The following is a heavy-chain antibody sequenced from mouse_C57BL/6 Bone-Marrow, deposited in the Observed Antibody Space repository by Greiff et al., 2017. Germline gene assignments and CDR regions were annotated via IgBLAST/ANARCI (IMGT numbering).Heavy chain of an antibody. D-gene: IGHD2-3*01. CDR1: GYTFTSYG. CDR3: ARQSDGYYVNYAMDY. V-gene: IGHV1-81*01. CDR2: IYPRSGNT. Sequence: VMLVESGAELARPGASVKLSCKASGYTFTSYGISWVKQRTGQGLEWIGEIYPRSGNTYYNEKFKGKATLTADKSYSTAYMELRSLTSEDSAVYFCARQSDGYYVNYAMDYWGQGTSVTVSS. J-gene: IGHJ4*01.